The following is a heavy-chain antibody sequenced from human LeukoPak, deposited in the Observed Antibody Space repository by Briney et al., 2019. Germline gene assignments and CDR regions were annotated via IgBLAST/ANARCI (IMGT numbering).Heavy chain of an antibody. Sequence: GGSLRLSCAASGFSFSNYAMNWVRQAPGKGLEWVSSISGASTDIYYAGSVKGRFTISRDNAKNSLYLQINSLRGEDTAIYYCARRGYYDSSGYDYWGQGTLVTVSS. CDR3: ARRGYYDSSGYDY. CDR2: ISGASTDI. J-gene: IGHJ4*02. V-gene: IGHV3-21*01. CDR1: GFSFSNYA. D-gene: IGHD3-22*01.